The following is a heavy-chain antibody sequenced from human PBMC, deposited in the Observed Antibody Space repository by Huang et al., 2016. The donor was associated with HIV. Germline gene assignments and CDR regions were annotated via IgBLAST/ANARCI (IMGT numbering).Heavy chain of an antibody. Sequence: QVHLQQWGAGLLKSAETLSLTCAVYGGSLSGYYWSWLRQTPGKGLEWIGEINHLGSANYNPSLKSRVSISMDGSKKQFSRKLRSISDADTAVYFCARDATKNPRGWFDPWGQGTLVTVSS. CDR2: INHLGSA. CDR3: ARDATKNPRGWFDP. V-gene: IGHV4-34*02. CDR1: GGSLSGYY. D-gene: IGHD3-10*01. J-gene: IGHJ5*02.